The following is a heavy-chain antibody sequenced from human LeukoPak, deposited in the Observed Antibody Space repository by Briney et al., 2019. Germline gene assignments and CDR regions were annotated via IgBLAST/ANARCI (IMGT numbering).Heavy chain of an antibody. J-gene: IGHJ4*02. CDR3: AREDDWNYEDY. CDR2: INQDGSEK. V-gene: IGHV3-7*01. Sequence: GGSLRLSCAASGFTFSNYWMSWVRQAPGKGLEWVANINQDGSEKYYVNSVKGRFTISRDNAKNSLYLQMNSLRDEDTATYYCAREDDWNYEDYWGQGTLVTVSS. CDR1: GFTFSNYW. D-gene: IGHD1-7*01.